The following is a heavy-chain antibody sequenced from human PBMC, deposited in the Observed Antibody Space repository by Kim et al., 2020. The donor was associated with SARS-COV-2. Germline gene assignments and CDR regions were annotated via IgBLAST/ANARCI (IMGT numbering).Heavy chain of an antibody. D-gene: IGHD2-21*01. CDR3: ARGLFSRRFDP. J-gene: IGHJ5*02. V-gene: IGHV4-34*01. Sequence: SETLSLTCAVYGGSFSGYYWSWIRQPPGKGLEWIGEINHSGSTNYNPSLKSRVTISVDTSKNQFSLKLSSVTAADTAVYYCARGLFSRRFDPWGQGTLVTVSS. CDR1: GGSFSGYY. CDR2: INHSGST.